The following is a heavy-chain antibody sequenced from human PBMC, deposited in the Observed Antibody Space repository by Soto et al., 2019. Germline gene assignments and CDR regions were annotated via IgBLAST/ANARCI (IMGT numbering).Heavy chain of an antibody. CDR2: ISHTGRT. Sequence: QLQLQESGSGLVKPSQTLSLTCAVSGGSISSGNSYAWSWIRQPPGKGLEWIGSISHTGRTSYNPSLKGRVTMSVEKSKNQFSLKLSSVTAADMAVYYCASAVAPYLGTWFDPWGQGSLVIVSS. J-gene: IGHJ5*02. CDR3: ASAVAPYLGTWFDP. V-gene: IGHV4-30-2*01. D-gene: IGHD3-16*01. CDR1: GGSISSGNSYA.